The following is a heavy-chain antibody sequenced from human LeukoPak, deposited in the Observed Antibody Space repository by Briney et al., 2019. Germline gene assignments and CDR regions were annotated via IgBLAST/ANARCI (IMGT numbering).Heavy chain of an antibody. CDR3: ARGPPYCSSTSCYPFFDY. CDR1: GYSVSSAHY. CDR2: IYHSGST. V-gene: IGHV4-38-2*01. J-gene: IGHJ4*02. D-gene: IGHD2-2*01. Sequence: SETLSLTCAVSGYSVSSAHYWGWIRQPPGKGLEWIGSIYHSGSTYYNPSLKSRVTISVDTSKNQFSLKLSSVTAADTAVYYCARGPPYCSSTSCYPFFDYWGQGTLVTVSS.